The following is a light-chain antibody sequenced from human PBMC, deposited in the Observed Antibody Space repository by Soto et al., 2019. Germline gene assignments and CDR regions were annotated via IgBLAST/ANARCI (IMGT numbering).Light chain of an antibody. Sequence: EIVMTQSPATLSVSPGEGATLSCKASQNVYNNLAWYQQRPGQPPRLLIYDASTRATGISARFSGSGYGTKFTPTISSLQFEDFAVYFCQQCKNWPLTFGGGTKVDNK. CDR2: DAS. V-gene: IGKV3-15*01. CDR1: QNVYNN. J-gene: IGKJ4*01. CDR3: QQCKNWPLT.